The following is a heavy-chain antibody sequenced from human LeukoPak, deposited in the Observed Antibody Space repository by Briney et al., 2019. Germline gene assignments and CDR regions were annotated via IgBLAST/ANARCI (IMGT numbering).Heavy chain of an antibody. D-gene: IGHD3-16*02. CDR3: ARNDYDYVWGSYRRNGFDY. CDR1: GYSISSGYY. J-gene: IGHJ4*02. CDR2: IYHSGST. V-gene: IGHV4-38-2*02. Sequence: PSETLSLTCTVSGYSISSGYYWGWIRQPPGKGLEWIGSIYHSGSTYYNPSLKSRVTISVDTSKNQFSLKLSSVTAADTAVYYCARNDYDYVWGSYRRNGFDYWGQGTLVTVSS.